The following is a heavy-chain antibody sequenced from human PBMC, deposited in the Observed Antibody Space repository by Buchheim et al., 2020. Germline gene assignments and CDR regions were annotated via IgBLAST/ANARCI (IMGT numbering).Heavy chain of an antibody. J-gene: IGHJ6*02. V-gene: IGHV3-30*18. D-gene: IGHD6-19*01. CDR1: GFTFSSYG. CDR2: ISYDGSNK. Sequence: QVQLVESGGGVVQPGRSLRLSCAASGFTFSSYGMHWVRQAPGKGLEWVAVISYDGSNKYYADSVKGRFTISRDNSKNTLYLQMNSLRAEDTAVYYCAKDHWVGYSSGWYGMDVWGQGT. CDR3: AKDHWVGYSSGWYGMDV.